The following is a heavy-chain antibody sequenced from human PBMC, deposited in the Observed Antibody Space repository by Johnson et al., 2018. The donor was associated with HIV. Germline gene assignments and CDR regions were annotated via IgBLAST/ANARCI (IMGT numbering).Heavy chain of an antibody. D-gene: IGHD2-15*01. V-gene: IGHV3-20*04. J-gene: IGHJ3*02. CDR1: GFTFDDYG. CDR3: ARDLGVVVATNAFDI. CDR2: INWNGGST. Sequence: VQLVESGGGVVRPGGSLRLSCAASGFTFDDYGMSWVRQAPGTGLEWVSGINWNGGSTGYADSVKGRFTISRANAKNSLYLQMNSLRAEDTAVYYCARDLGVVVATNAFDIWGPGTMVTVSS.